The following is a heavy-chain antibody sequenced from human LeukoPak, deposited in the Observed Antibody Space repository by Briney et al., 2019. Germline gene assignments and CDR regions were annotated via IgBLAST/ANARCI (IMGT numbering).Heavy chain of an antibody. CDR3: ARDWDY. J-gene: IGHJ4*02. V-gene: IGHV4-61*09. Sequence: SEXLSLTCTVSGDSISIGSYYWSWLRQPAGKGLEWIGHMNTTGSTKYNPSLKSRVTISVDTSNNQFSLKVSSVTAADTAVYYCARDWDYWGQGTLVTVSS. CDR2: MNTTGST. CDR1: GDSISIGSYY.